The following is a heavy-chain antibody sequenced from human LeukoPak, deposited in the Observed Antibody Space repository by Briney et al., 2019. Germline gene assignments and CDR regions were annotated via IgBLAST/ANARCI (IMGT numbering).Heavy chain of an antibody. CDR1: GGSISSYY. D-gene: IGHD2-15*01. CDR3: AGGVVAALDFDY. V-gene: IGHV4-59*01. J-gene: IGHJ4*02. CDR2: IYYNGST. Sequence: SETLSLTCTVPGGSISSYYWSWIRQPLGKGLEWIGYIYYNGSTNYNPSLKSRVTISVDTSKNQFSLKLSSVTAADTAVYYCAGGVVAALDFDYWGQGTLVTVSS.